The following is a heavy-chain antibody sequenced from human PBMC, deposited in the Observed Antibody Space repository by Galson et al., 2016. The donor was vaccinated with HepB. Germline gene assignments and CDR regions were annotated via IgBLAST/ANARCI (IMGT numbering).Heavy chain of an antibody. D-gene: IGHD6-6*01. CDR2: ISYDGSNK. V-gene: IGHV3-30-3*01. CDR3: AREVSAVFDYFDY. J-gene: IGHJ4*02. CDR1: GFTFSSYA. Sequence: SLRLSCAAPGFTFSSYAMDWVRQAPGKGLEWVAVISYDGSNKYYADSVKGRFTISRDNSKNTLYLQMNSLRAEDTAVYYCAREVSAVFDYFDYWGQGTLVTVSS.